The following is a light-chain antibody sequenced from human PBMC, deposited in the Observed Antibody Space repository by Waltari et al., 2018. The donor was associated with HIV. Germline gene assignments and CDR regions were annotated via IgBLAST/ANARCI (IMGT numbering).Light chain of an antibody. J-gene: IGKJ5*01. CDR1: QTSDTS. Sequence: DIHMPQSPSSLSASVGGRLTITCRESQTSDTSLNWYAQTSGKAPKLLLFGASKLEGGVPSRFSGSGSGTESTLSVTDLQREDFGTYDCEKTYTTLHTFGHGTRVGMK. CDR3: EKTYTTLHT. CDR2: GAS. V-gene: IGKV1-39*01.